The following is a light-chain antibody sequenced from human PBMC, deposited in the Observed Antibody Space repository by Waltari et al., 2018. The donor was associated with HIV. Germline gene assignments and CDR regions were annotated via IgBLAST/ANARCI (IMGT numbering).Light chain of an antibody. J-gene: IGKJ1*01. V-gene: IGKV3-20*01. CDR3: QQYDSLPRT. CDR2: HAD. CDR1: RSVSNNY. Sequence: EIVLTQSPGTLSLSPGERATLSCRASRSVSNNYLAWFQQKPGLAPRLLMYHADNRAAGIPDRFSGSGSGTDFTLTISRLEPEDFAVYYCQQYDSLPRTFGQGTKVEIK.